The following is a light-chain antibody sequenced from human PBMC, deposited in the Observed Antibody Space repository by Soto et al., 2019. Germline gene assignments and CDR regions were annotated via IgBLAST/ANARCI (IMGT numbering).Light chain of an antibody. CDR3: AVWDDSLSGVV. V-gene: IGLV1-47*01. Sequence: QAVLTQPPSASGTPGQTVTISSSGSSSNIGTNYVFWYQQLPGTAPKLLIYGNNQQPSGVPDRFSGSRSGTSASLAISGLRPEDEADYYCAVWDDSLSGVVFGGGTKLTVL. CDR2: GNN. CDR1: SSNIGTNY. J-gene: IGLJ3*02.